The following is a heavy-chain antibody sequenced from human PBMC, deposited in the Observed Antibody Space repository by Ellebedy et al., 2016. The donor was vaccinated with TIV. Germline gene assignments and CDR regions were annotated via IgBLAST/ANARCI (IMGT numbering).Heavy chain of an antibody. V-gene: IGHV1-24*01. Sequence: ASVKVSCKVSGYTLTELSMHWVRQAPGKGLEWMGGFDPEDGETIYAQKFQGRVTMTEDTSTDTAYMELSSLRSEDTAVYYCARGMYYSDSSGYSAYLDLWGRGTLVTVSS. CDR2: FDPEDGET. CDR1: GYTLTELS. D-gene: IGHD3-22*01. J-gene: IGHJ2*01. CDR3: ARGMYYSDSSGYSAYLDL.